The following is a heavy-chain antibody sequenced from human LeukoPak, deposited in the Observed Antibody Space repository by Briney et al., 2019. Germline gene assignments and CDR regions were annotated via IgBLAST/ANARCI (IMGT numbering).Heavy chain of an antibody. D-gene: IGHD2-2*01. V-gene: IGHV4-39*07. CDR1: GGSISSSSYY. J-gene: IGHJ3*02. Sequence: SETLSLTCTVSGGSISSSSYYWGWIRQPPGKGLEWIGRIYYSGSTYYNPSLKSRVTISVDTSKNQFSLKLSSVTAADTAVYYCARRIVVVQGWVAFDIWGQGTMVTVSS. CDR2: IYYSGST. CDR3: ARRIVVVQGWVAFDI.